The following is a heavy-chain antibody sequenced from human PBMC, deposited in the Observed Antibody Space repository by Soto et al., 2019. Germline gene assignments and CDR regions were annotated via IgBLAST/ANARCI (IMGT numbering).Heavy chain of an antibody. Sequence: SETLSLTCSVSGGSISSSSYYWDWIRQPPGKGLEWIGSIYYSGTTYYSPSLKSRVTISVDTSKNQFSLKLSSVTAADTAVYYCARQGYSSNRFDYWGQGSLVTVSS. D-gene: IGHD2-21*01. J-gene: IGHJ4*02. CDR2: IYYSGTT. CDR3: ARQGYSSNRFDY. V-gene: IGHV4-39*01. CDR1: GGSISSSSYY.